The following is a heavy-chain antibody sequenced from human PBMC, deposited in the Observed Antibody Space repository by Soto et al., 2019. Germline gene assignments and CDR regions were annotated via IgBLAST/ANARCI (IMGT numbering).Heavy chain of an antibody. V-gene: IGHV3-21*06. J-gene: IGHJ5*02. D-gene: IGHD3-16*02. CDR1: GFTFRTYT. Sequence: GGSLRLSCISSGFTFRTYTMNWVRQAPGKGLEWVSGIRGFSPYTFYAESVKGRFTISRDNAKNSLYLQMSSLRAEDTAVYYCTRYRWFDAWGQGTLVTVSS. CDR3: TRYRWFDA. CDR2: IRGFSPYT.